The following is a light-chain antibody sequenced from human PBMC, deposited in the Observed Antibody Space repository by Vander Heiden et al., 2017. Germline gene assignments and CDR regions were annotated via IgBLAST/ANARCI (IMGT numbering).Light chain of an antibody. CDR2: DNY. J-gene: IGLJ2*01. V-gene: IGLV1-40*01. Sequence: QSVLAQPPSVSRAPGQRVTVSCTGGSSNIGADYVVHWNQQLPGTAPKLLIYDNYNRPSGVPDRFSASKSGTSAFLAITGLQAEDEADYYCQSYDDSLGIVIFGGGTKLTVL. CDR1: SSNIGADYV. CDR3: QSYDDSLGIVI.